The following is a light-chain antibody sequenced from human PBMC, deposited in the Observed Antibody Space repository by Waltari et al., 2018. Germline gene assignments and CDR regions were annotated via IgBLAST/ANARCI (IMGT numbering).Light chain of an antibody. CDR1: SGAVGRYNH. Sequence: QSALTQPPSASASPGQPVTISCPGPSGAVGRYNHVPWYPQNPGKAPKPMIYEVNKRPSGVPDRFSGSKSGNTASLTVSGLQAEDEADYYCSSYGGSNNLIFGGGTKVTVL. J-gene: IGLJ2*01. V-gene: IGLV2-8*01. CDR2: EVN. CDR3: SSYGGSNNLI.